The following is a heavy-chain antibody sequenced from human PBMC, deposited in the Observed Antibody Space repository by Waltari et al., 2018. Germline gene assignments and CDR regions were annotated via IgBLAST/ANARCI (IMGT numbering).Heavy chain of an antibody. Sequence: EVQLVESGGGLVQPGGSLRLSCAASGFPFSSYWMSWVRQAPGKGLEWVANIKQDGSEKYYVDSVKGRFTISRDNAKNSLYLQMNSLRAEDTAVYYCARDQWEYSGSSPAEFDPWGQGTLVTVSS. J-gene: IGHJ5*02. CDR2: IKQDGSEK. CDR1: GFPFSSYW. CDR3: ARDQWEYSGSSPAEFDP. D-gene: IGHD1-26*01. V-gene: IGHV3-7*01.